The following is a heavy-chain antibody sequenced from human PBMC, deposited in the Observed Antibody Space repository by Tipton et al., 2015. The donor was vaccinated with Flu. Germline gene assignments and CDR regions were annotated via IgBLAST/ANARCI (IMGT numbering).Heavy chain of an antibody. J-gene: IGHJ4*02. CDR1: GFSFSNYA. CDR3: ASLGYSSSSFDY. V-gene: IGHV3-11*01. CDR2: ISSSGSTI. Sequence: GSLRLSCAASGFSFSNYAMSWIRQAPGKGLEWVSYISSSGSTIYYADSVKGRFTISRDNAKNSLYLQMNSLRAEDTAVYYCASLGYSSSSFDYWGQGTLVTVSS. D-gene: IGHD6-6*01.